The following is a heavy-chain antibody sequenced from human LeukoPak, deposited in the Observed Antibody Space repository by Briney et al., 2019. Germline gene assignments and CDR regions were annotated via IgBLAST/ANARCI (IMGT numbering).Heavy chain of an antibody. CDR2: IFGNGDTT. D-gene: IGHD3-10*01. Sequence: GGSLRLSCAASGFSFSSYAMNWVRQAPGKGLEWVSIIFGNGDTTYYADSVEGRFTVSRDNSKDTLYLQMNDLRPDDTAIYYCAKRNTMVRGGPCFDYWGQGTLVTVSS. CDR3: AKRNTMVRGGPCFDY. CDR1: GFSFSSYA. J-gene: IGHJ4*02. V-gene: IGHV3-23*01.